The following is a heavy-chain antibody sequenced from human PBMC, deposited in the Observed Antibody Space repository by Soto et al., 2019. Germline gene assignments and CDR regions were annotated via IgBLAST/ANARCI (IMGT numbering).Heavy chain of an antibody. CDR3: GSRRSSSEKVLSFDY. J-gene: IGHJ4*02. Sequence: ASVKVSCKASGYTFTSYYMHWVRQAPGQGLEWMGIINPSGGSTSYAQKFQGRVTMTRDTSTSTVYMELSSLRSEDTAVYYCGSRRSSSEKVLSFDYWGQGTLVTVSS. CDR1: GYTFTSYY. V-gene: IGHV1-46*01. D-gene: IGHD6-6*01. CDR2: INPSGGST.